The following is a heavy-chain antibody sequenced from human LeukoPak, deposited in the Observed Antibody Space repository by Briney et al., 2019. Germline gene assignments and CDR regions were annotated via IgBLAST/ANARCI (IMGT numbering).Heavy chain of an antibody. J-gene: IGHJ4*02. D-gene: IGHD6-19*01. CDR2: ISSNGRGT. V-gene: IGHV3-64*01. CDR1: GFTFSTDA. Sequence: GGSLRLSCAASGFTFSTDAMHWVRQAPGKGLEWVSAISSNGRGTYYVNSVKGRFTISRDNSKNTVYLQMASLGTEDMAVYYCTRDLGYSSGWYDYWGQGTLVTVSS. CDR3: TRDLGYSSGWYDY.